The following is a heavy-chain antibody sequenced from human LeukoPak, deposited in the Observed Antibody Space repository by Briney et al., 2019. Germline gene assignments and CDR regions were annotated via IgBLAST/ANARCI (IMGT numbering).Heavy chain of an antibody. CDR3: ARGQWLRSSFDY. Sequence: SETLSLTCAVYGGSFSGYYWSWIRQSPGKGLEWIGEINHSGSTNYNPSLKSRVTISVDTSKNQFSLKLSSVTAAETAAYYCARGQWLRSSFDYWSQGTLVTVSS. CDR1: GGSFSGYY. V-gene: IGHV4-34*01. CDR2: INHSGST. D-gene: IGHD5-12*01. J-gene: IGHJ4*02.